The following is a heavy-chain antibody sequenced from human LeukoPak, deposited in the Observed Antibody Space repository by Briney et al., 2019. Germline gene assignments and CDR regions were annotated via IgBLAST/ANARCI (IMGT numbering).Heavy chain of an antibody. CDR1: GGSISSSSNY. D-gene: IGHD1-26*01. V-gene: IGHV4-39*01. Sequence: PSETLSLTCSVSGGSISSSSNYWGWIRQPPGKGLEWIGSIYYSGSTYYNPSLKSRVTISVDTSKNQFSLKLSSVTAADTAVYYCARRERALGYWGQGTLVTVSS. CDR3: ARRERALGY. J-gene: IGHJ4*02. CDR2: IYYSGST.